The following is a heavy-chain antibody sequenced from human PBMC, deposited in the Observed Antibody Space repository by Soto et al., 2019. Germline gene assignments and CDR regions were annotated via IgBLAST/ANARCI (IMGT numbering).Heavy chain of an antibody. V-gene: IGHV2-5*02. D-gene: IGHD3-22*01. J-gene: IGHJ3*02. Sequence: QITLKESGPTLVKPTQALTLTCTFSGFSLSTSGVGVGWIRQPPGKALEWLALIYWDDDKRYSPSLKSRLTTTKHTSENQVVLTMTNMDPVDTATYYCAHSTSYYDSSGIAFDIWGQGTMVTVSS. CDR1: GFSLSTSGVG. CDR3: AHSTSYYDSSGIAFDI. CDR2: IYWDDDK.